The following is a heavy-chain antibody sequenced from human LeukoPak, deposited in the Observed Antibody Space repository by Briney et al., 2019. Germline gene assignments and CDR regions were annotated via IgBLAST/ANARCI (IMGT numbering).Heavy chain of an antibody. J-gene: IGHJ4*02. CDR2: IWHDGSAE. D-gene: IGHD6-19*01. V-gene: IGHV3-33*01. CDR3: ARDSRGGWSGYFDF. Sequence: GGSLRLSCAASGSIFSSYGMYWVRQAPGKGLEWVAVIWHDGSAEFYADSVKGRFSISRDDSNNTVYPQMNSLRAEDTALYYCARDSRGGWSGYFDFWGQGTLVTVSS. CDR1: GSIFSSYG.